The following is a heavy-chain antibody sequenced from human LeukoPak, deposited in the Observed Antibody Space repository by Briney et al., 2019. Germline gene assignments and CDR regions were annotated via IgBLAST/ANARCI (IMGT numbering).Heavy chain of an antibody. J-gene: IGHJ6*03. V-gene: IGHV1-2*02. CDR2: INPNSGGT. CDR3: ARATKSSGWSYYYYYYMDV. CDR1: GYTFTGYY. D-gene: IGHD6-19*01. Sequence: ASVKVSCKASGYTFTGYYMHWVRQAPGQGLEWMGWINPNSGGTNYAQKFQGRVTMTRDTSISTAYMELSRLRSDDTAVYYCARATKSSGWSYYYYYYMDVWGKGTTVTISS.